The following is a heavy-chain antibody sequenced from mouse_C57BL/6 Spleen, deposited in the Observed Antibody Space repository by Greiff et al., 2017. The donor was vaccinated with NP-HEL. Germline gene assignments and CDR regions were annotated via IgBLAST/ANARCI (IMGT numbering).Heavy chain of an antibody. Sequence: VKLQESGAELVKPGASVKMSCKASGYTFTTYPIEWMKQNHGKSLEWIGNFHPYNDDTKYNEKFKGKATLTVEKSSSTVYLELSRLTSDDSAVYYCARRGSRYYYAMDYWGQGTSVTVSS. CDR2: FHPYNDDT. CDR3: ARRGSRYYYAMDY. CDR1: GYTFTTYP. V-gene: IGHV1-47*01. D-gene: IGHD1-1*01. J-gene: IGHJ4*01.